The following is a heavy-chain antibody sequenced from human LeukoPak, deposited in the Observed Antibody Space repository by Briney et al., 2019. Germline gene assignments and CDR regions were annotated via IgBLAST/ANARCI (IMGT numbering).Heavy chain of an antibody. J-gene: IGHJ3*02. CDR3: ASTMNSFWGVIADDACDI. V-gene: IGHV4-39*01. CDR2: IYYSGST. CDR1: GGAISSSSYY. D-gene: IGHD3-16*02. Sequence: SETLSLTCTVSGGAISSSSYYWGSIRQPPGKGLEWSGSIYYSGSTYYNPSLKSRVTISVDTFKHQFSLKLSSVTAADTAVYYFASTMNSFWGVIADDACDIWAQGTLVTVSS.